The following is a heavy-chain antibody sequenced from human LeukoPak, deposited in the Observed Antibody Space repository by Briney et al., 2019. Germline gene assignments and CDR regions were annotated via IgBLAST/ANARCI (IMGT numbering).Heavy chain of an antibody. CDR2: IYYSGST. D-gene: IGHD3-22*01. CDR1: GGSISSSSYY. CDR3: ARPLGSGYLDAFDI. V-gene: IGHV4-39*01. Sequence: PSETLSLTRTVSGGSISSSSYYWGWIRQPPGKGLEWIGSIYYSGSTYYNPSLKSRVTISVDTSKNQFSLKLSSVTAADTAVYYCARPLGSGYLDAFDIWGQGTMVTVSS. J-gene: IGHJ3*02.